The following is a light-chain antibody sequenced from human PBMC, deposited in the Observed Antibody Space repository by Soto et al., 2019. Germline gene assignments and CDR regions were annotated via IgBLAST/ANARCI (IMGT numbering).Light chain of an antibody. V-gene: IGKV3-20*01. Sequence: EIVLTQSPGTLSLSPGERATVSCRASQSVSSSYLAWYQQKPGQAPRLLIYGASSRATGIPDRFSGSGSGTDFTLTISRLEPEDLAVYYCQQYGSSPPWTFGQGTKVDIK. CDR2: GAS. J-gene: IGKJ1*01. CDR1: QSVSSSY. CDR3: QQYGSSPPWT.